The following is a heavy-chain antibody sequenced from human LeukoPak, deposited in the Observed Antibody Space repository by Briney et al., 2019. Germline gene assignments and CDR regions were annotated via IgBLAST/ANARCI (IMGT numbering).Heavy chain of an antibody. Sequence: SQTLSLTCAISGDSVSSNSAAWDWVRQSPSGGLEWLGRTYYRSKWYNDYAVSVKSRITINPDTSKNQFSLQLNSVTPEDTAVYYCARDWVNYYDSSEPYYFDYWGQGTLVTVSS. J-gene: IGHJ4*02. CDR2: TYYRSKWYN. CDR3: ARDWVNYYDSSEPYYFDY. V-gene: IGHV6-1*01. CDR1: GDSVSSNSAA. D-gene: IGHD3-22*01.